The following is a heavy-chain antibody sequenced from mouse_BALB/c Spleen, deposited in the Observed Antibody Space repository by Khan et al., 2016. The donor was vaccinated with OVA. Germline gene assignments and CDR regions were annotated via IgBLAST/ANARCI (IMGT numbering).Heavy chain of an antibody. CDR1: GFSLTNYS. CDR2: IWSDGST. Sequence: QVQLQQSGPGLAAPSQSLSITCTISGFSLTNYSVHWIRQPPGKGLEWLVVIWSDGSTTYNSALQSRLTITKDNSQSQVFLKMNGLQTDDTAIYFCARQPYYHYNIMDYWGQGTSVTVSS. V-gene: IGHV2-6-1*01. CDR3: ARQPYYHYNIMDY. D-gene: IGHD2-10*01. J-gene: IGHJ4*01.